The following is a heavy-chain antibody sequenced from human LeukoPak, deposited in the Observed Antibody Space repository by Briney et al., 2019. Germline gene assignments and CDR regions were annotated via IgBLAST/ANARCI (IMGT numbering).Heavy chain of an antibody. Sequence: PSETLSLTCTVSGGSTSSYYWSWIRQPPGKGLEWIGYFHYSGSTNYNPSLKSRVTISVDTSKNQFSLKLSSVTAADTAVYYCARLGDSSSRLYYFDYWGQGTLVTVSS. J-gene: IGHJ4*02. D-gene: IGHD6-6*01. CDR1: GGSTSSYY. V-gene: IGHV4-59*08. CDR3: ARLGDSSSRLYYFDY. CDR2: FHYSGST.